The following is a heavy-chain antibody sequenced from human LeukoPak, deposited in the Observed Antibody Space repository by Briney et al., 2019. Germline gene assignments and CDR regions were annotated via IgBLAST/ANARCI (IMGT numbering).Heavy chain of an antibody. Sequence: SETLSLTCTVSGGSISSYSWSWIRQPAGKGLEWIGRFQTSGTTNYSPSLKSRVTMSVDTSKNQFFLKLTSVTAADTAVYYCAAGFGSGTHYYMDVWGKGTTVTISS. D-gene: IGHD3-10*01. V-gene: IGHV4-4*07. J-gene: IGHJ6*03. CDR2: FQTSGTT. CDR1: GGSISSYS. CDR3: AAGFGSGTHYYMDV.